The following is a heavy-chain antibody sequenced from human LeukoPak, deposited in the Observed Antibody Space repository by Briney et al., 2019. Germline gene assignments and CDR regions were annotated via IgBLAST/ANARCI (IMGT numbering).Heavy chain of an antibody. J-gene: IGHJ4*02. Sequence: GGSLRLSCAASGFTFSRYAMSWVRQAPGKGLEWVSGISGSGGRINYADSVKGRFTISRDNSKDTLYLQMNSLRAEDTAVYYCAKDRYGSGSFPFDSWDQGTLVTVSS. V-gene: IGHV3-23*01. CDR1: GFTFSRYA. D-gene: IGHD3-10*01. CDR2: ISGSGGRI. CDR3: AKDRYGSGSFPFDS.